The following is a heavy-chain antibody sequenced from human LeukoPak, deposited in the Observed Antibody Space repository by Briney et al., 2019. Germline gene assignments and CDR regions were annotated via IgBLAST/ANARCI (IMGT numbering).Heavy chain of an antibody. CDR1: GYSISSHY. D-gene: IGHD3-10*01. J-gene: IGHJ3*02. CDR2: IYYSGST. CDR3: ARVGGHGSGSYEAFDI. V-gene: IGHV4-59*11. Sequence: SETLSLTCTVSGYSISSHYWSWIRQPPGTGLGWIGYIYYSGSTNYNPSLKSRVTISIDTSENQFSLRPSSVTAADTAVYYCARVGGHGSGSYEAFDIWGQGTMVTVSS.